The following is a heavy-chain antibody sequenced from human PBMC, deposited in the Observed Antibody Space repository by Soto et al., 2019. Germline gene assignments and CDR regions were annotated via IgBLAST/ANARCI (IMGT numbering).Heavy chain of an antibody. CDR1: GASISVFY. CDR2: IYATGTT. D-gene: IGHD1-1*01. V-gene: IGHV4-4*07. CDR3: VRDGTKNLRDWFDP. J-gene: IGHJ5*02. Sequence: SETLSVTCTFSGASISVFYWGWIRKSAGKGLEWIGRIYATGTTDYNPSLKSRVMMSVDTSKKQFSLKLRSVTAADTAVYYCVRDGTKNLRDWFDPWGQGISVTVSS.